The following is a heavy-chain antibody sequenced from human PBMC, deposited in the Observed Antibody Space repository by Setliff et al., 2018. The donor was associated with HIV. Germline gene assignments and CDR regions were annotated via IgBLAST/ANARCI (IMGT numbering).Heavy chain of an antibody. V-gene: IGHV3-30*19. CDR2: ISCDRNNK. Sequence: GGSLRLSCAASGIIFSNYGMHWVRQAPGKGLEWVAFISCDRNNKYHADSVKGRFSISRDNSKNTLYLQMNSLRAEDTAMYYCAKDHRVVSYYYDSSGYDYWGQGTLVTVSS. J-gene: IGHJ4*02. CDR3: AKDHRVVSYYYDSSGYDY. CDR1: GIIFSNYG. D-gene: IGHD3-22*01.